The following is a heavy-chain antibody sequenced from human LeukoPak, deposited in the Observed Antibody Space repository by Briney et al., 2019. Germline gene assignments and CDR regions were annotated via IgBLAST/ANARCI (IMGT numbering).Heavy chain of an antibody. CDR3: ARESSSIFYFDY. CDR2: IYYIGNT. V-gene: IGHV4-59*01. D-gene: IGHD3-3*02. CDR1: GGSISSYY. J-gene: IGHJ4*02. Sequence: SETLSLTCTVSGGSISSYYWSWIRQTPRKGLEWIGYIYYIGNTKYSPSLKSRVTISVDTSKNQFSLKLSSVTAADSAVYYCARESSSIFYFDYWGQGTLVTVSS.